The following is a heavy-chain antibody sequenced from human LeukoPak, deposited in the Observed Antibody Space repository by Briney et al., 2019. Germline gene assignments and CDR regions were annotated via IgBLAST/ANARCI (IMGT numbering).Heavy chain of an antibody. CDR3: VRDRAEGRAWVEFDP. J-gene: IGHJ5*02. CDR2: LYSNGGT. V-gene: IGHV3-66*03. CDR1: GFSVSSYG. Sequence: GGSLRLSCVASGFSVSSYGMSWVRQAPGKAPEWVSLLYSNGGTYYADSVKGRFIVSRNNSKNTLYLQMNNLRVEDTAVYHCVRDRAEGRAWVEFDPWGQGTVVTVSS.